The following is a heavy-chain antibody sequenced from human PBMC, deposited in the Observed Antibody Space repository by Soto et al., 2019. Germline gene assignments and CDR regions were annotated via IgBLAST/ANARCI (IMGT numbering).Heavy chain of an antibody. D-gene: IGHD2-15*01. Sequence: SETLSLTCAVSGGSISSGGYSWSWIRQPPGKGLEWIGYIYHSGSTYYNPSLESRVTISVDRSKNQFSLKLSSVTAADTAVYYCARGEGGYCSGGSCYPPGYWFDPWGQGTLVTVSS. CDR3: ARGEGGYCSGGSCYPPGYWFDP. CDR1: GGSISSGGYS. V-gene: IGHV4-30-2*01. J-gene: IGHJ5*02. CDR2: IYHSGST.